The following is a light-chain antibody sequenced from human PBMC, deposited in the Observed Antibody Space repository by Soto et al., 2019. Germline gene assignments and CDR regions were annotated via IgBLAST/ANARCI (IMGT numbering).Light chain of an antibody. CDR1: QSVSSY. CDR2: DAS. V-gene: IGKV3-11*01. Sequence: EIVLTQSPATLSLSPGERATLSCRASQSVSSYLAWYQQKPGQAPRLLIYDASNRATGIPARFSGSGSGTDFTLTISSLEPEDCAVYYCQQRSNWPLTFGGGTKAAIK. J-gene: IGKJ4*02. CDR3: QQRSNWPLT.